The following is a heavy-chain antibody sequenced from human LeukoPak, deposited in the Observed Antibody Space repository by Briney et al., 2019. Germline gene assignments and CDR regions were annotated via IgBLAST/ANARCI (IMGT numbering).Heavy chain of an antibody. CDR3: ASSLGGSSWRY. Sequence: ASVKVSCKASGYTFTSYDINWVRQATGQGLERMGWMNPNSGNTGYAQKFQGRVTITADKSTSTAYMELSSLRSEDTAVYYCASSLGGSSWRYWGQGTLVTVSS. V-gene: IGHV1-8*01. J-gene: IGHJ4*02. CDR1: GYTFTSYD. CDR2: MNPNSGNT. D-gene: IGHD6-13*01.